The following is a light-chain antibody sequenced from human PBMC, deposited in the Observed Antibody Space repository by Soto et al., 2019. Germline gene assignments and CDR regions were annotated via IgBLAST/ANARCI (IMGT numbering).Light chain of an antibody. V-gene: IGKV1-33*01. CDR3: QQYHNLPIT. CDR2: AAS. CDR1: QDIAIY. J-gene: IGKJ5*01. Sequence: IQLTQSTSSLSASVGDRVTITCRASQDIAIYLAWYQQKPGEAPKLLIYAASTLYGGVPSRFRGSGSGTDFTVTINSLQPEDIATYYCQQYHNLPITFGQGTRLEIK.